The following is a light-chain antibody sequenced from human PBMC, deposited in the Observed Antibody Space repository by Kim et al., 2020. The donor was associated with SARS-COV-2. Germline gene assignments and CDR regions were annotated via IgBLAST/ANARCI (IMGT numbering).Light chain of an antibody. CDR1: KLGDKY. CDR3: QAWDSSTDVV. V-gene: IGLV3-1*01. J-gene: IGLJ2*01. CDR2: QDS. Sequence: VSPGQTASITCSGDKLGDKYACWYQQKPGQSPVLVIYQDSKRTSGIPERFSGSNSGNTATLTISGTQAMDEADYYCQAWDSSTDVVFGGGTQLTVL.